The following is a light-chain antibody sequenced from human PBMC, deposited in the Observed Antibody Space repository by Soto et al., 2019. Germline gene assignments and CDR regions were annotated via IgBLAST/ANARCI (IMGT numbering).Light chain of an antibody. CDR2: RAS. Sequence: EIVMTQSPATLSVSPGERVTLSCRASQSVSDNLAWYQQKPGQGPRLLVYRASTRTLGIPARFSGSVSGTDFTLTITRLEPEDFAVFYCQQYGSSEIIFGQGTRLGL. CDR1: QSVSDN. J-gene: IGKJ5*01. V-gene: IGKV3-15*01. CDR3: QQYGSSEII.